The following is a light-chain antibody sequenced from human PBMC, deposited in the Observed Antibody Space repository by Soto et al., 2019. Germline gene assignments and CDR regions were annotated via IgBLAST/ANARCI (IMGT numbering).Light chain of an antibody. J-gene: IGKJ4*01. CDR1: QTVRNNS. V-gene: IGKV3-20*01. CDR2: DAS. Sequence: EFVLTQSPGTLSLSPGERAALSFRSSQTVRNNSLALYQQKPGQAPRLLIYDASSRATGIPDRFSGGGSGTDFTLTISRLEPEDFAVYYCQQFSSYPLTFGGGTKVDI. CDR3: QQFSSYPLT.